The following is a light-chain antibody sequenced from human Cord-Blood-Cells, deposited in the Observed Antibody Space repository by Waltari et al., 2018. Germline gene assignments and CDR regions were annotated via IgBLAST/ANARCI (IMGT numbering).Light chain of an antibody. J-gene: IGLJ2*01. Sequence: QSALTQPASVSGSPGQSITIPCTGTSSDVGSYNLVPCYQQPPGKAPKLMIYEGSKRPSGVSNRFSGSKSGNTASLTISGLQAEDEADYYCCSYAGSSTVVFGGGTKLTVL. V-gene: IGLV2-23*01. CDR2: EGS. CDR3: CSYAGSSTVV. CDR1: SSDVGSYNL.